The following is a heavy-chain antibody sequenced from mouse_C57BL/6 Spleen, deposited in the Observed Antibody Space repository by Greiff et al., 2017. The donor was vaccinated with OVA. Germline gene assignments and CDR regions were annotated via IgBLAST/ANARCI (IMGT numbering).Heavy chain of an antibody. D-gene: IGHD1-1*01. Sequence: EVQVVESGGDLVKPGGSLKLSCAASGFTFSSYGMSWVRQTPDKRLEWVATISSGGSYTYYPDSVKGRFTISRDNAKNTLYLQMSSLKSEDTAMYYCAVYYYGSRRYFDVWGTGTTVTVSS. CDR3: AVYYYGSRRYFDV. CDR2: ISSGGSYT. V-gene: IGHV5-6*01. CDR1: GFTFSSYG. J-gene: IGHJ1*03.